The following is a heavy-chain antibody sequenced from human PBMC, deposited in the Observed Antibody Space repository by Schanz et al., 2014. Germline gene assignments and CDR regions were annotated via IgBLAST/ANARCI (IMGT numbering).Heavy chain of an antibody. V-gene: IGHV3-30*14. D-gene: IGHD4-17*01. CDR1: GFAFSSYA. CDR2: ISYDGRNK. J-gene: IGHJ4*02. CDR3: ARPRFDYGEVDY. Sequence: QLVGSGGGLIQPGGSLRLSCTASGFAFSSYAMHWVRQAPGKGLEWVAVISYDGRNKYYADSVKGRFTISRDISKNTVYLQMNRLRAEDTAVYYCARPRFDYGEVDYWGQGTLVTVSS.